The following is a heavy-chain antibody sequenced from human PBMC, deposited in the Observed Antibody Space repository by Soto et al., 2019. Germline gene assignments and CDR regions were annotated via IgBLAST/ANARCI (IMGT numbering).Heavy chain of an antibody. J-gene: IGHJ6*02. CDR3: ARHRLNFDSGGDYHHGMDV. CDR2: VHHGDNT. V-gene: IGHV4-4*02. Sequence: SETLSLTCAVSGVSISSSKWWSWVRQPPGKGLEWIGDVHHGDNTNYSPSLESRVSISIDKSKNFFSLKMWSVTAADTAVYFCARHRLNFDSGGDYHHGMDVWGQGTTVTVSS. D-gene: IGHD3-22*01. CDR1: GVSISSSKW.